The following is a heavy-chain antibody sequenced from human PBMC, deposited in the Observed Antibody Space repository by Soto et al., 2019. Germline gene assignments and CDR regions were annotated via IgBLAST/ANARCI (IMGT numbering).Heavy chain of an antibody. D-gene: IGHD6-13*01. Sequence: GGSLRPSCAASKFSFNNYWMHWVRQAPGKGPVWVSRINHDGSKTEYADSVKGRFTISRDNTKNTLSLEMNSLRVDDTAMYYCVREPWGFSGTWYDYWGQGTLVTVSS. CDR2: INHDGSKT. J-gene: IGHJ4*02. V-gene: IGHV3-74*03. CDR3: VREPWGFSGTWYDY. CDR1: KFSFNNYW.